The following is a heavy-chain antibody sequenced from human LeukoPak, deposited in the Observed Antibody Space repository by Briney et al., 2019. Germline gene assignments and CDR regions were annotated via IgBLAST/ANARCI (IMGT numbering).Heavy chain of an antibody. CDR2: IYYSGST. CDR3: ARGSAVRFGELSYWFDP. D-gene: IGHD3-10*01. V-gene: IGHV4-59*01. CDR1: GGSISSYY. Sequence: SETLSLTCTVSGGSISSYYWSWIRQPPGKGLEWIGYIYYSGSTNYNPSLKSRVTISVDTSKNQFSLKLSSVTAADTAVYYCARGSAVRFGELSYWFDPWGQGTLVTVSS. J-gene: IGHJ5*02.